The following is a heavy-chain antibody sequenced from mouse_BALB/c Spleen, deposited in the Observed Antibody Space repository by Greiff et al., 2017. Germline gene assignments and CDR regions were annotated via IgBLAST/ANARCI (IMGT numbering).Heavy chain of an antibody. CDR3: NTDSSGYSFAY. Sequence: VQLQQSGAELVRSGASVKLSCTASGFNIKDYYMHWVKQRPEQGLEWIGWIDPENGDTEYAPKFQGKATMTADTSSNTAYLQLSSLTSEDTAVYYCNTDSSGYSFAYWGQGTLVTVSA. V-gene: IGHV14-4*02. CDR2: IDPENGDT. D-gene: IGHD3-2*01. J-gene: IGHJ3*01. CDR1: GFNIKDYY.